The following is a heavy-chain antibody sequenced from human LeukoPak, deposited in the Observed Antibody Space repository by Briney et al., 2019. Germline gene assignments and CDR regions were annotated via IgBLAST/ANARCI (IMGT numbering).Heavy chain of an antibody. V-gene: IGHV3-48*03. CDR2: ISTSGSTQ. J-gene: IGHJ4*02. CDR3: ARADYPDY. D-gene: IGHD4/OR15-4a*01. Sequence: QPGGSLRLSCAASGFTFSSFEMNWVRHAPGKGLEWVSYISTSGSTQYYADSVKGRFTISRDNAKNSLFLQMNSLRAEDTAVYYCARADYPDYWGQGTLVTVSS. CDR1: GFTFSSFE.